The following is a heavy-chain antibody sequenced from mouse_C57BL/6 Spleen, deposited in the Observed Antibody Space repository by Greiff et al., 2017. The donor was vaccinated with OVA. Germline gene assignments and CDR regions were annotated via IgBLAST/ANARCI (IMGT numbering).Heavy chain of an antibody. J-gene: IGHJ2*01. CDR3: ASTVVATGDYFDY. CDR2: IDPEDGET. CDR1: GFNIKDYY. D-gene: IGHD1-1*01. Sequence: EVKLQQSGAELVKPGASVKLSCTASGFNIKDYYMHWVKQRTEQGLAWIGRIDPEDGETKYAPKFQGKATITADTSSNTAYLQLSSLTSEDTAVYYCASTVVATGDYFDYWGQGTTLTVSS. V-gene: IGHV14-2*01.